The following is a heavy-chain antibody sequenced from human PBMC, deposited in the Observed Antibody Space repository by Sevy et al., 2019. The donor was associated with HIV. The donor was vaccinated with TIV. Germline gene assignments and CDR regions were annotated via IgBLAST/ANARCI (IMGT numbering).Heavy chain of an antibody. J-gene: IGHJ3*02. CDR2: ITPFFRTA. V-gene: IGHV1-69*13. CDR1: GGTFDTYS. Sequence: ASVKVSCKTSGGTFDTYSICWLRQAPGQGLEWMGGITPFFRTANYAQKLQGRVTITADESTGTAYMELSSLRSEDSAVYYCARDRDITFGGGDAFDIWGQGTMVTVSS. CDR3: ARDRDITFGGGDAFDI. D-gene: IGHD3-16*01.